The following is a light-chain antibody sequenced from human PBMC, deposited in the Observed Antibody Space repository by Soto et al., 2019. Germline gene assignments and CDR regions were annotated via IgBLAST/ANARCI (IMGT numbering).Light chain of an antibody. V-gene: IGKV1-5*01. Sequence: DIQMTQSPSTLSAFVGDRVTITCRASQSIGSWLAWYQQISGRAPNLLIYDASSLQSGVPSRFSGSGSGTEFTLTISSLQPDDFETYYCQQYNTYSWTFGQGTKVDIK. J-gene: IGKJ1*01. CDR1: QSIGSW. CDR3: QQYNTYSWT. CDR2: DAS.